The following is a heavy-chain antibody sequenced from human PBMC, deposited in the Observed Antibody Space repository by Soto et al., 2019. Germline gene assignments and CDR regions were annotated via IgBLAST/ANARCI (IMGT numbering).Heavy chain of an antibody. CDR3: AGDERSSGFDY. CDR1: GGSISSGGYY. D-gene: IGHD3-10*01. J-gene: IGHJ4*02. V-gene: IGHV4-31*03. CDR2: IYYSGSN. Sequence: QVQLQESGPGLVKQSQTLSLTCTVSGGSISSGGYYWSCMRQHPGKGLEWIGYIYYSGSNYYNPSLKSRVPISVDTSKNQFSLKLSSVTAADTAVYYCAGDERSSGFDYWGQGTLVTVSS.